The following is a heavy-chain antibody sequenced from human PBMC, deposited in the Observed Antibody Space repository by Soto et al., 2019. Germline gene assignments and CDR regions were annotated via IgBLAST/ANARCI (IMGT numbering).Heavy chain of an antibody. CDR2: INHSGST. J-gene: IGHJ3*02. V-gene: IGHV4-34*01. Sequence: PSETLSLTCAVYGGSFSGYYWSWIRQPPGKGLEWIGEINHSGSTNYNPSLKSRVTISVDTSKNQFSLKLSSVTAADTAVYYCARYPKVAGDHAFDIWGQGTMVTVSS. D-gene: IGHD6-19*01. CDR3: ARYPKVAGDHAFDI. CDR1: GGSFSGYY.